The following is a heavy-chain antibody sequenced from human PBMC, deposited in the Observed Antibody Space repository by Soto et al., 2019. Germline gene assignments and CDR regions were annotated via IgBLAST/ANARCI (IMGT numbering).Heavy chain of an antibody. V-gene: IGHV1-69*13. CDR2: IIPFFGTA. D-gene: IGHD3-16*01. J-gene: IGHJ4*02. CDR1: GGTFSTFG. Sequence: ASVKVSCKTSGGTFSTFGISWVRQAPGQGLEWMGGIIPFFGTAEYSQKFEDRITITAEESTNTVYMDLRSLTPEDTAIYYCARTAPMDAGDKYYYDFWGQGALVTVSS. CDR3: ARTAPMDAGDKYYYDF.